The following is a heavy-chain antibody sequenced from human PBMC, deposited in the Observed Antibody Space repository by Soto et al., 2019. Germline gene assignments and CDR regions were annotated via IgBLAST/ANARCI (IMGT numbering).Heavy chain of an antibody. CDR1: GFTFSSYG. Sequence: PGGSLRLSCEASGFTFSSYGMHWVRQAPGKGLEWVAVISYDGSVKHYADSVKGRSSISRDNSKNTLYLQMNSLRGEDTAVYYCAKDGNWGSYYYSHMDVWGKGTTVTVSS. CDR3: AKDGNWGSYYYSHMDV. V-gene: IGHV3-30*18. D-gene: IGHD7-27*01. CDR2: ISYDGSVK. J-gene: IGHJ6*03.